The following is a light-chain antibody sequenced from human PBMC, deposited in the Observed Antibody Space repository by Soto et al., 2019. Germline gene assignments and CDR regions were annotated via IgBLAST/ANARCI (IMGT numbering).Light chain of an antibody. V-gene: IGKV3D-20*02. CDR2: GAS. CDR1: QSVSSSY. CDR3: QQRSNRRT. Sequence: EIVLTQSPGTLSLSPGERATLSCRASQSVSSSYLAWYQQKPGQAPRLLIYGASSRATGIPDRFSGSGSGTDFTLTISSLEPEDFAVYYCQQRSNRRTFGQGTKV. J-gene: IGKJ1*01.